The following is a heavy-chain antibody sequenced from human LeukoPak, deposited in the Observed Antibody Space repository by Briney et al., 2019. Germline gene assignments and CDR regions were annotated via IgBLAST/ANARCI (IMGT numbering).Heavy chain of an antibody. CDR2: IRYDGSNK. Sequence: GGSLRLSCAASGFTFSSYAMSWVRQAPGKGLEWVAFIRYDGSNKYYADSVKGRFTISRDNSKNTLYLQMNSLRAEDTAVYYCAKDRAAAGDYFDYWGQGTLVTVSS. V-gene: IGHV3-30*02. D-gene: IGHD6-13*01. CDR1: GFTFSSYA. J-gene: IGHJ4*02. CDR3: AKDRAAAGDYFDY.